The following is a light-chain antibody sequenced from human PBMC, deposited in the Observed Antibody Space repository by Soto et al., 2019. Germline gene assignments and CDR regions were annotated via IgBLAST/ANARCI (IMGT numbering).Light chain of an antibody. CDR2: SDN. V-gene: IGLV1-44*01. Sequence: QSVLTQPPSVAATPGQRVTISCSGTSANIGENTVNWYRQVPGTAPKCLIISDNQRTSGLPDRFSGSKSGTSASLAISGLQPEDEADYYCAVWDDSPDGWVLGGGTKVTVL. J-gene: IGLJ3*02. CDR3: AVWDDSPDGWV. CDR1: SANIGENT.